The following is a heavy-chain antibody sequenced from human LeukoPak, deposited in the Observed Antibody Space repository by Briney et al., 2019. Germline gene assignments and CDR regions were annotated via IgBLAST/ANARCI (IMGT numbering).Heavy chain of an antibody. CDR3: ARVSSTSFNWFDP. J-gene: IGHJ5*02. CDR1: GFTFSSYS. D-gene: IGHD2-2*01. CDR2: ISSSSSTI. Sequence: PGGSLRLSCAASGFTFSSYSMNWVRQAPGKGLEWVSYISSSSSTIYYADSVKGRFTISRDNAKNSLYLQMNSLRAADTAVYYCARVSSTSFNWFDPWGQGTLVTVSS. V-gene: IGHV3-48*04.